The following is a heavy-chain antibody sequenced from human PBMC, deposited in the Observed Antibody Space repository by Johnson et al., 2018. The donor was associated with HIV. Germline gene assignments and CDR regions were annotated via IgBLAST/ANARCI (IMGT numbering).Heavy chain of an antibody. CDR3: ARDGYSSGWYGNDAFDI. J-gene: IGHJ3*02. CDR2: ISYDGSNK. Sequence: QVQLVESGGGVVRPGGSLRLSCAASGFTVSSNYMSWVRQVPGKGLEWVAVISYDGSNKYYADSVKGRFTISRDNSKNTLYLQMNSLRAEDTAVDYCARDGYSSGWYGNDAFDIWGQGTMVTVSS. CDR1: GFTVSSNY. V-gene: IGHV3-30-3*01. D-gene: IGHD6-19*01.